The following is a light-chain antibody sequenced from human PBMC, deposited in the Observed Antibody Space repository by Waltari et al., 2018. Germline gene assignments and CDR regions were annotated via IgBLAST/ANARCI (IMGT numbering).Light chain of an antibody. CDR3: QQYDASPPMYT. V-gene: IGKV3-20*01. CDR2: GAY. J-gene: IGKJ2*01. CDR1: QRVGTTF. Sequence: EIVLTQSPGTLSLSPGERATLSCRTSQRVGTTFLSWYQQKPGQAPRLLIYGAYNRATGIPDRFSGSGSGTDFTLTISRLEPEDFAVFYCQQYDASPPMYTFGQGTKLEIK.